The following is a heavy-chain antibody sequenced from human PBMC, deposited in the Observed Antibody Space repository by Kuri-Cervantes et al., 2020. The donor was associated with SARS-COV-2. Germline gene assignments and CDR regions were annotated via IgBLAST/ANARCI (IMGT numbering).Heavy chain of an antibody. CDR1: GGSISSYY. V-gene: IGHV4-39*01. J-gene: IGHJ4*02. Sequence: GSLRLSCTVSGGSISSYYWSWIRQPPGKGLEWIGSIYYSGSTYYNPSLKSRVTISVDTSKNQFSLKLSSVTAADTAVYYCARHFGGSRTLSFDYWGQGTLVTVSS. D-gene: IGHD1-26*01. CDR2: IYYSGST. CDR3: ARHFGGSRTLSFDY.